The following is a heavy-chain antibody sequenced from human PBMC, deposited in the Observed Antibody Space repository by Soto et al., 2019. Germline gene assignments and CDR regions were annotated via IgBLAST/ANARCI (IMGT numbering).Heavy chain of an antibody. CDR1: GGYISSYY. D-gene: IGHD3-10*01. V-gene: IGHV4-59*01. Sequence: PSETLSLTCTVSGGYISSYYWSWIRQPPGKGLEWIGYIYYSGSTNYNPPLKSRVTISVDTSKNQFSLKLSSVTAADTAVYYCARVWGGAFDIWGQGTMVTV. CDR2: IYYSGST. CDR3: ARVWGGAFDI. J-gene: IGHJ3*02.